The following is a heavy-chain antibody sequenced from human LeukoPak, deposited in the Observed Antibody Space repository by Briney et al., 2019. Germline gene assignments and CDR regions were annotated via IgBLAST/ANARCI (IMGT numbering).Heavy chain of an antibody. V-gene: IGHV1-18*01. CDR1: GYTFTSYC. Sequence: ASVKVSCKASGYTFTSYCNSRVRQAPGPGLEWMGWISAYNGNTNYAQKLQGRVTMTTDTSTSTAYMELRSLRSDDTAVYYCAREGPYYFDYWGQGTLVTVSS. CDR2: ISAYNGNT. CDR3: AREGPYYFDY. J-gene: IGHJ4*02.